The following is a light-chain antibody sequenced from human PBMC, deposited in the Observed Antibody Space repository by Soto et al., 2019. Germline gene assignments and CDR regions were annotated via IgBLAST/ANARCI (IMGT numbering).Light chain of an antibody. Sequence: QSVVTQPPSASGSPGQSVTISCTGTTSDVGGYKYVSWYQQHPGKAPKLMIYEVSKRPSGVPDRFSGSKSGNTASLTVSGLQAEDEADYYCSSYAGSNNLVFGAGTKLTVL. V-gene: IGLV2-8*01. CDR3: SSYAGSNNLV. J-gene: IGLJ2*01. CDR2: EVS. CDR1: TSDVGGYKY.